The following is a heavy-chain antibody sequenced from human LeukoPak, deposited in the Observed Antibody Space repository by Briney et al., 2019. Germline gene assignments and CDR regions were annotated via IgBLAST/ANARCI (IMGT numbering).Heavy chain of an antibody. Sequence: GRSLRLSCAASGFTFSSYGMHWVRQAPGKGLEWVAVIWYDGSNKYYADSVKGRFTISRDNSKNTLYLQMNSPRAEDTAVYYCAKGGSYYATATLDYWGQGTLVTVSS. CDR2: IWYDGSNK. V-gene: IGHV3-33*06. CDR1: GFTFSSYG. CDR3: AKGGSYYATATLDY. J-gene: IGHJ4*02. D-gene: IGHD1-26*01.